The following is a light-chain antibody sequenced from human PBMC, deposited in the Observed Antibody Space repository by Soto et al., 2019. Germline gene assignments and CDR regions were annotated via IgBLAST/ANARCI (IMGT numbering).Light chain of an antibody. V-gene: IGKV3-15*01. Sequence: EIVMTQSPATLSVSPGERATLSCRASQSVSSYLAWYQQKPGQAPRLLIYGASTRAPGVPPRFSGSGSGTDFTLTISSLQSEDFAVYYCQQCSDWPLITFGQGTRLEAK. CDR3: QQCSDWPLIT. CDR1: QSVSSY. J-gene: IGKJ5*01. CDR2: GAS.